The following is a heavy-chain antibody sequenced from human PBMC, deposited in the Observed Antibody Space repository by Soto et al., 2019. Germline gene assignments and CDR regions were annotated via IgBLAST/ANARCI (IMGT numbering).Heavy chain of an antibody. V-gene: IGHV4-30-4*01. Sequence: SETLSLTCTVSGGSISSGDYYWSWIRQPPGKGLEWIGYIYYSGSTYYNPSLKSRVTISVDTSKNQFSLKLSSVTAADTAVYYCARGMTPPGAPAWYYFDSWGQGTLVTVSS. D-gene: IGHD2-8*02. CDR1: GGSISSGDYY. CDR2: IYYSGST. J-gene: IGHJ4*02. CDR3: ARGMTPPGAPAWYYFDS.